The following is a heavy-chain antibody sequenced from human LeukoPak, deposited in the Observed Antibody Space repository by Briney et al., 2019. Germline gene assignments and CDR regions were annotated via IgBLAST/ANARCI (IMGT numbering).Heavy chain of an antibody. CDR1: GFTFGGYG. V-gene: IGHV3-33*01. Sequence: GGSLRLSCAGSGFTFGGYGMRWFRQTPGKGLEWVAVIAYHGSRAFYADSVKGRFTISRDNSKNTMSVQMDDLRAEDTAVYYCTRYNNDHFDYWGQGTLVTVSS. J-gene: IGHJ4*02. D-gene: IGHD1-14*01. CDR2: IAYHGSRA. CDR3: TRYNNDHFDY.